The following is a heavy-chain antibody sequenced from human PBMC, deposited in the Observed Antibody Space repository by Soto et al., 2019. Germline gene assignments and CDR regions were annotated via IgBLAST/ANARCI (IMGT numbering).Heavy chain of an antibody. Sequence: QITLKESGPTLVKPTQPLTLTCTFSVFSLSTSGVGVGWIRQPPGKALEWLTFIYWDDDKRNSPFLKSRLTITKDTSKNQVVLTMTNMDPVDTATYYCAHLVVSGITYYFYSWGQGPLVTVSS. CDR2: IYWDDDK. CDR3: AHLVVSGITYYFYS. V-gene: IGHV2-5*02. J-gene: IGHJ4*02. CDR1: VFSLSTSGVG. D-gene: IGHD3-16*01.